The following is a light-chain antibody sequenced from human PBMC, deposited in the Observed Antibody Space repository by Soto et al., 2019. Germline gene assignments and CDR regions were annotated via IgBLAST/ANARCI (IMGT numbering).Light chain of an antibody. CDR3: CSYAGSSSLYV. Sequence: QSVLTKPACVSWSPGQSITISCTGTSSDVGTYNLVSWYQQHPGKAPKLMIYEVNKRPSGVSDRFSGSKSGNTASLTMSVFQSEDEDDSDCCSYAGSSSLYVFGTGTQLTVL. V-gene: IGLV2-23*02. CDR2: EVN. J-gene: IGLJ7*01. CDR1: SSDVGTYNL.